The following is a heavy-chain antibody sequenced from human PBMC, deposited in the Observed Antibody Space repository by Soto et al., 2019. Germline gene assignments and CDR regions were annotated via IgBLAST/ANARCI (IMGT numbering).Heavy chain of an antibody. D-gene: IGHD3-22*01. CDR1: GFSFSSYA. Sequence: EVQLLESGGGLVQPGGSLRLSCAASGFSFSSYAMSWVRQAPGKVLEWVSYISGSVVSKYYADSVKGRFAISRDNSKNTLYLEMNRLRAEDTAVYYCAKGSSSGWAYYYYGMDFWGQGSTVTVSS. V-gene: IGHV3-23*01. CDR2: ISGSVVSK. CDR3: AKGSSSGWAYYYYGMDF. J-gene: IGHJ6*02.